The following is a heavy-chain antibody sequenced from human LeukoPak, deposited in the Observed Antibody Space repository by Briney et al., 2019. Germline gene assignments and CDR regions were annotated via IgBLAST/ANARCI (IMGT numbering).Heavy chain of an antibody. J-gene: IGHJ4*02. V-gene: IGHV4-61*01. CDR1: GGSISSSSYY. Sequence: SETLSLTCTVSGGSISSSSYYWSWIRQPPGKGLEWIGYISYTGRTNSNPSLKSRVTISVDTSKNQFSLKPSSVTAADTAVYYCARHDSSGLNYWGQGTLVTVSS. CDR2: ISYTGRT. CDR3: ARHDSSGLNY. D-gene: IGHD3-22*01.